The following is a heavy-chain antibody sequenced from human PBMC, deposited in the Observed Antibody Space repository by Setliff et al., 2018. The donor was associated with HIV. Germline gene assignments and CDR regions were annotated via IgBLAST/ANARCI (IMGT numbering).Heavy chain of an antibody. CDR1: GCTFSRYP. J-gene: IGHJ6*03. D-gene: IGHD3-22*01. CDR3: ARGRNYDSSGYGDYYYMDV. Sequence: GASVKVSCKASGCTFSRYPNSWVRQAPGQGLEWMGGISPIFGTTHYAQKFQGRVTVTADESTSTAYMQLSSLRSDDTAVYYRARGRNYDSSGYGDYYYMDVWGKGTTVTVSS. CDR2: ISPIFGTT. V-gene: IGHV1-69*13.